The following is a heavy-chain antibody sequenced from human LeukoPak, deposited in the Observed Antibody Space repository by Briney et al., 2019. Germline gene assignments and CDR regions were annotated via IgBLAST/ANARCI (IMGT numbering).Heavy chain of an antibody. D-gene: IGHD3-16*01. CDR1: GGSISSFY. J-gene: IGHJ6*03. V-gene: IGHV4-4*07. Sequence: SETLSLACTVSGGSISSFYWSWVRQSAVKGLEWIGRVDTSGSTHYNPSLGGRVTMSLDTSKNQFSLNLRSVTVADTAVYYCARGLGGASYYMDVWGKGTTVTVSS. CDR3: ARGLGGASYYMDV. CDR2: VDTSGST.